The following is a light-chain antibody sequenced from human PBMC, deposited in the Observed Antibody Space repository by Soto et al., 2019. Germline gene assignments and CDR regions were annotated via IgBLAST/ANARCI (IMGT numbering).Light chain of an antibody. J-gene: IGLJ7*01. CDR1: SSDVGGYNY. V-gene: IGLV2-14*01. Sequence: QSVLTQPASVSGSPGQSITISCTGTSSDVGGYNYVSWYQQHPGKVPKLIIYEVSNRPSGVSNRFSGSKSGNTASLTISGLQAEDEADYYCSSYTSSRISHAVFGGGTQLTVL. CDR2: EVS. CDR3: SSYTSSRISHAV.